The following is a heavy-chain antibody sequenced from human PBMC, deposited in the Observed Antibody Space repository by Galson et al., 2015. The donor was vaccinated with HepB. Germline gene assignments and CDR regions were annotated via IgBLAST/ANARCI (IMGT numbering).Heavy chain of an antibody. CDR2: IKQDGSEK. D-gene: IGHD6-13*01. CDR1: GFTFSSYW. J-gene: IGHJ6*02. Sequence: SLRLSCAASGFTFSSYWMSWVRQAPGKGLEWVANIKQDGSEKYYADSVKGRFTISRDNAKNSLYLQMNSLRAEDTAVYYCARPSIAAAAPGGSKYYYYYGMDVWGQGTTVTVSS. CDR3: ARPSIAAAAPGGSKYYYYYGMDV. V-gene: IGHV3-7*03.